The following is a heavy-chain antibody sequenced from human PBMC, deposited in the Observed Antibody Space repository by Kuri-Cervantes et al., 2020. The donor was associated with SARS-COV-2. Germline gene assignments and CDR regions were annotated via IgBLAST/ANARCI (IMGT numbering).Heavy chain of an antibody. CDR2: FDPEDGET. D-gene: IGHD2-2*01. V-gene: IGHV1-24*01. CDR1: GYTFTSYY. J-gene: IGHJ5*02. CDR3: ATGAVVVPAAYNWFDP. Sequence: ASVKVSCKASGYTFTSYYMHWVRQAPGKGLEWMGGFDPEDGETIYAQKFQGRVTMTEDTSTDTAYMELSSLRSEDTAVYYCATGAVVVPAAYNWFDPWGQGTLVTVSS.